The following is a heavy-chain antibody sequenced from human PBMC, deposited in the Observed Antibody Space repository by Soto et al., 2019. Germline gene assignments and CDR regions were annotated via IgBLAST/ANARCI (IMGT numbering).Heavy chain of an antibody. CDR3: ARGPGIVVVPAAIPGFAY. D-gene: IGHD2-2*01. V-gene: IGHV1-8*01. Sequence: ASVKVSCKASGYTFTNYDISWVRQATGQGLEWMGWMNPNSGNTGYAEKFQGRVTMTRYTSITTAYMELSSLRSDDTAVYYFARGPGIVVVPAAIPGFAYWGQGTLVTVSS. CDR1: GYTFTNYD. CDR2: MNPNSGNT. J-gene: IGHJ4*02.